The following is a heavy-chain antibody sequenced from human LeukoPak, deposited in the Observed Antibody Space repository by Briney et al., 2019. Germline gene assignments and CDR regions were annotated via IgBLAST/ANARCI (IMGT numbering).Heavy chain of an antibody. J-gene: IGHJ4*02. CDR2: INHGGTT. Sequence: SETLSLTCAVYGGSFSGYYWSWIRQPPGKGLEWIGEINHGGTTIYNPSLKSRVVISVDTSKNQFSLKLTSATAADTAVYYCARNDYYFEYWGQGTLVTVSS. CDR3: ARNDYYFEY. V-gene: IGHV4-34*01. D-gene: IGHD3-3*01. CDR1: GGSFSGYY.